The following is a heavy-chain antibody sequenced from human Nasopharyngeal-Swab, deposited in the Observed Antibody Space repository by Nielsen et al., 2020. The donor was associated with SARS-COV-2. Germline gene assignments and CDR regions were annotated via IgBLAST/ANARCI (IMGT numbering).Heavy chain of an antibody. D-gene: IGHD6-13*01. Sequence: GESLKISCEASGFTFSSYWMHWVRQAPGKGLVWVSRINEDGSSTSYADSLKGRFTISRDNAKNTLYLQMNSLSAEDTAVYYCTRAGSFRHDYWGQGTLVTVSS. CDR2: INEDGSST. CDR3: TRAGSFRHDY. J-gene: IGHJ4*02. V-gene: IGHV3-74*01. CDR1: GFTFSSYW.